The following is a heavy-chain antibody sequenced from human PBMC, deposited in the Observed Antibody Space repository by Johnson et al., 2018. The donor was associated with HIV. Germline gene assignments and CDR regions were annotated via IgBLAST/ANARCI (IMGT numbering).Heavy chain of an antibody. V-gene: IGHV3-30*02. CDR2: IRNDGSNE. CDR3: AKDLLESHLGGSASDI. CDR1: GFTFSSYG. D-gene: IGHD3-10*01. J-gene: IGHJ3*02. Sequence: QVQLVESGGGVVQPGGSLRLSCAASGFTFSSYGLHWVRQAPGKGLQWVAFIRNDGSNEYYADSVKGRFTISRDHSKNTLYLQMNSLRPEDTALYYCAKDLLESHLGGSASDIWGQGTMVTVAS.